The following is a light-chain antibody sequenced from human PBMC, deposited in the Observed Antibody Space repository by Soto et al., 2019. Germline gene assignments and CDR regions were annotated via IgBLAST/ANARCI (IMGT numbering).Light chain of an antibody. J-gene: IGKJ2*01. CDR3: QHYYSTPHT. V-gene: IGKV4-1*01. CDR1: QSVLYSSNNKNY. Sequence: DIVMTQSPDSLAVSLGERATINCKSSQSVLYSSNNKNYLAWYQQKPGQPPKLLIYWASTRESGVPDRFSGSGSGTDFTLTISSLQAENGAVYCCQHYYSTPHTFGQGTKLEIK. CDR2: WAS.